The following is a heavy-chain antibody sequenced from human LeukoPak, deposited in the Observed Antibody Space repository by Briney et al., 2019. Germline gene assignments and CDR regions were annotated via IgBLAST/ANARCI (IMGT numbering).Heavy chain of an antibody. CDR3: SGSGSSYYFDY. V-gene: IGHV3-7*03. CDR2: IKYDGSEK. J-gene: IGHJ4*02. CDR1: GFTFSSKW. Sequence: GGSLRLSCAASGFTFSSKWMTWVRQAPGKGLEWVANIKYDGSEKYYVDSVKGRFTISRDDAKNSLYLQMNSLRVEDTAVYYCSGSGSSYYFDYWGQGTLVTVSS. D-gene: IGHD3-10*01.